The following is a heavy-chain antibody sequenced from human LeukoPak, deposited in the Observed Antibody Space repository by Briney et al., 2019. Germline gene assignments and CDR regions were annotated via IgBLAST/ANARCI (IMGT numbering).Heavy chain of an antibody. V-gene: IGHV4-4*02. CDR2: IYHSGST. Sequence: PSETLSLTCAVSGGSISSSNWWSWVRQPPGKGLEWIGEIYHSGSTNYNPSLKSRVTISVDKSKNQFSLKLSSVTAADTAVYYCARDFGSTRDDSSGYWGQGTLVTVSS. J-gene: IGHJ4*02. CDR3: ARDFGSTRDDSSGY. CDR1: GGSISSSNW. D-gene: IGHD3-22*01.